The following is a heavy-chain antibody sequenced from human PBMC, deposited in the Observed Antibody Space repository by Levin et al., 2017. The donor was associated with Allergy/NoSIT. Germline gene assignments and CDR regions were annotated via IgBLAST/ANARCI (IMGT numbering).Heavy chain of an antibody. V-gene: IGHV4-59*01. CDR3: ARGCAGGACYSSYYDSMDV. D-gene: IGHD2-21*01. J-gene: IGHJ6*03. Sequence: SQTLSLTCTVSGDSMNTYHWHWIRQPPGRGLEWLGFIHYSGSSSYNPSLKSRLTILMDTSNNQFSLKLTSVTAADTAVYYCARGCAGGACYSSYYDSMDVWGKGTTVTVSS. CDR1: GDSMNTYH. CDR2: IHYSGSS.